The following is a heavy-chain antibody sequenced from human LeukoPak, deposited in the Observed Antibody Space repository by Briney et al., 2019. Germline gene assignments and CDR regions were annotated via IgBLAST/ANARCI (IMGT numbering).Heavy chain of an antibody. CDR2: IYYSGST. D-gene: IGHD3-10*01. CDR3: ARGGEEDYYYYGMDV. Sequence: PSQTLTLTCTVSGGSISSGGYYWSWIRQHPGKGLEWIGYIYYSGSTYYNPSLKSRVTISVDTSKNQFSLKLSSVTAADTAMYYCARGGEEDYYYYGMDVGGQGTTGTVSS. CDR1: GGSISSGGYY. J-gene: IGHJ6*02. V-gene: IGHV4-31*03.